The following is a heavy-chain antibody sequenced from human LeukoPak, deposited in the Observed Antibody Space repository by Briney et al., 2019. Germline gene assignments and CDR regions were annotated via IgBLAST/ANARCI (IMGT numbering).Heavy chain of an antibody. CDR3: ATDWYGSGSSY. CDR2: IIPILGIA. Sequence: ASVKVSCKASGGTFSSYAISWVRQAPGQGLEWMGRIIPILGIANHAQKFQGRVTITADKSTSTAYMELSSLRSEDTAVYYCATDWYGSGSSYWGQGTLVTVSS. D-gene: IGHD3-10*01. CDR1: GGTFSSYA. J-gene: IGHJ4*02. V-gene: IGHV1-69*04.